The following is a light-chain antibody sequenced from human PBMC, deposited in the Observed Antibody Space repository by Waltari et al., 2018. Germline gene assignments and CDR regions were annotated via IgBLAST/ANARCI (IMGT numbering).Light chain of an antibody. CDR3: SSYAGSDTWRYV. V-gene: IGLV2-8*01. CDR1: SSPVGGLNS. J-gene: IGLJ1*01. Sequence: QSALTQPPSASGSPGQSVTSSCPGTSSPVGGLNSVRLFQHHPGKAPKPRIYGVPKRPSGVPDRFSGSKSGNTASLTVSGLQAEDEADYYCSSYAGSDTWRYVFGTGTKVTVL. CDR2: GVP.